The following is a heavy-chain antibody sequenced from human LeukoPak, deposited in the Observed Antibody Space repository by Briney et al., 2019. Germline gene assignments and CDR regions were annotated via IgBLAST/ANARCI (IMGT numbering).Heavy chain of an antibody. D-gene: IGHD3-22*01. CDR2: IIPIFGIA. CDR3: ARDPNYYYDSSGCYKNWFDP. Sequence: SVKVSCKASGGTFSSYAISWVRQAPGQGLEWMGRIIPIFGIANYAQKFQGRVTITADKSTSTAYMELSSLRSEDTAVYYCARDPNYYYDSSGCYKNWFDPWGQGTLVTVSS. J-gene: IGHJ5*02. V-gene: IGHV1-69*04. CDR1: GGTFSSYA.